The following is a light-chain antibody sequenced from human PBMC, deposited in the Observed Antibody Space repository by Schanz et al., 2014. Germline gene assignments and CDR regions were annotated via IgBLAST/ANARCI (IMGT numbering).Light chain of an antibody. CDR3: APWNDSLSGPGV. Sequence: QSVLTQPPSASGTPGQRVTISCCGSSSNIGSNYVYWYQQLPGTAPKLLIYSNNQRPSGVPDRFSGSKSGTSASLAISGLRSEDEADYYCAPWNDSLSGPGVFGGGPSSPS. V-gene: IGLV1-47*02. CDR1: SSNIGSNY. J-gene: IGLJ3*02. CDR2: SNN.